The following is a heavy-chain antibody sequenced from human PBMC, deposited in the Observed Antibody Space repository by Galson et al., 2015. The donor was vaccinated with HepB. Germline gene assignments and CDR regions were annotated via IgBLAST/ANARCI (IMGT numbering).Heavy chain of an antibody. Sequence: SLRLSCATSGFTFSSYVMAWVRQAPGKGLEWVSSINAVGNTNYADSVKGRFTISRDNAKNSLYLQMNSLRDEDTAVYYCARVARLLWFGELSDYWGQGTLVTVSS. CDR1: GFTFSSYV. J-gene: IGHJ4*02. D-gene: IGHD3-10*01. V-gene: IGHV3-23*01. CDR2: INAVGNT. CDR3: ARVARLLWFGELSDY.